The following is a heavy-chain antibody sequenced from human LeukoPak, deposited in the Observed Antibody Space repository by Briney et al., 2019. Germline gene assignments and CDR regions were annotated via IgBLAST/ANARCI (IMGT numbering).Heavy chain of an antibody. CDR2: IYYSGST. CDR1: GGSISPLY. V-gene: IGHV4-59*11. Sequence: PSETLSLTCTVSGGSISPLYWSWIRQPPGKGLEFIGYIYYSGSTNYNPSLKSRVTISVDTSKNQFSLKLSSVTAADTAVYYCARVRGDYGDFLHFDYWAREPWSPSPQ. J-gene: IGHJ4*02. CDR3: ARVRGDYGDFLHFDY. D-gene: IGHD4-17*01.